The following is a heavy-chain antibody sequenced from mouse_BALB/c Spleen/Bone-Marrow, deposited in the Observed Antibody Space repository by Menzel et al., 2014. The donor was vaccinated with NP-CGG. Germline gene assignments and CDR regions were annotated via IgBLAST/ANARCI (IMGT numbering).Heavy chain of an antibody. Sequence: LVESGAELVKPGASVKMSCKASGYTLTSYWTHWVKQRPGQGLEWIGTIDPSDSYTSYNQKFKGKATLTVDTSSSTAYMQLSSLTSEDSAVYYCTRMWAYWGQGTLVTVSA. CDR2: IDPSDSYT. V-gene: IGHV1S127*01. CDR1: GYTLTSYW. CDR3: TRMWAY. J-gene: IGHJ3*01.